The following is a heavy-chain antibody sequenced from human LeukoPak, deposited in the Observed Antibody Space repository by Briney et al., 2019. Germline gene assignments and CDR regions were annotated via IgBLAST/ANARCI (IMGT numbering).Heavy chain of an antibody. V-gene: IGHV4-59*01. D-gene: IGHD6-6*01. CDR3: ARGGSSEIDY. CDR1: GGSISSYY. CDR2: IYYSGST. Sequence: SETLSLTCTVSGGSISSYYWSCIRQPPGKGLEWIGYIYYSGSTNYNPSLKSRVTISVDTSKNQFSLKLSSVTAADTAVYYCARGGSSEIDYWGQGTLVTVSS. J-gene: IGHJ4*02.